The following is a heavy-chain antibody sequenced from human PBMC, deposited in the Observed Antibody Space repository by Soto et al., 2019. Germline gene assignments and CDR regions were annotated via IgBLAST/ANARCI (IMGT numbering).Heavy chain of an antibody. J-gene: IGHJ5*01. V-gene: IGHV4-59*01. Sequence: SETLSLTCTVSGGSISSYYWSWIRQSPGKGLEWIGYIYNSGSTNYNPSLKSRVTLSADTSKNQFSLKLSTVTAADTAVYYCARGADCSGGTCYGNWFDSWGQGTLVTVSS. D-gene: IGHD2-15*01. CDR1: GGSISSYY. CDR3: ARGADCSGGTCYGNWFDS. CDR2: IYNSGST.